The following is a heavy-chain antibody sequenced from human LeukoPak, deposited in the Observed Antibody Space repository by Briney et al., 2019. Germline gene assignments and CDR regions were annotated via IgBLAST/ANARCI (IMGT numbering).Heavy chain of an antibody. J-gene: IGHJ4*02. CDR2: IGAGGTFT. CDR1: GFTFSSYA. Sequence: PGGSLRLSCTASGFTFSSYAMNWVRQAPGKGLEWVSGIGAGGTFTYYADSVKGRFTISRDNSKNTLYLQMNSLRAEDTAMYYCARDRYYGSGSFHYFDYWGQGTLVTVSS. CDR3: ARDRYYGSGSFHYFDY. V-gene: IGHV3-23*01. D-gene: IGHD3-10*01.